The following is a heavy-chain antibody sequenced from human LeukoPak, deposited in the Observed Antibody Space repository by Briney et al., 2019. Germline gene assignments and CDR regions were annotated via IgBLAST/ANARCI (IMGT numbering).Heavy chain of an antibody. CDR3: ARRTGGWYSAVFDP. J-gene: IGHJ5*02. D-gene: IGHD6-19*01. Sequence: SETLSLTCAVYGGSFSGYYWSWIRQPPGKGLEWIGEINHSGSTNYNPSLKSRVTISVDTSKNQFSLKLSSVTAADTAVYYCARRTGGWYSAVFDPWGQGTLVTVSS. CDR2: INHSGST. V-gene: IGHV4-34*01. CDR1: GGSFSGYY.